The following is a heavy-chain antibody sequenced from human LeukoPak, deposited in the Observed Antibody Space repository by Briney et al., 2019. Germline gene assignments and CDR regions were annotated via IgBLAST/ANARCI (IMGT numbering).Heavy chain of an antibody. CDR1: GFTFSSYG. D-gene: IGHD2-2*01. V-gene: IGHV3-30*18. CDR2: IWYGGSNK. Sequence: GRSLRLSCAASGFTFSSYGMHWVRQAPGKGLEWVAVIWYGGSNKYYADSVKGRFTISRDNSKNTLYLQMNSLRAEDTAVYYCAKVMGWAVVVPAYYYYMDVWGKGTTVTVSS. J-gene: IGHJ6*03. CDR3: AKVMGWAVVVPAYYYYMDV.